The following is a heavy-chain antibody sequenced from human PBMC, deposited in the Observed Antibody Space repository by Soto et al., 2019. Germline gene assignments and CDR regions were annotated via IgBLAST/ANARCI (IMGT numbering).Heavy chain of an antibody. CDR1: GYTFTSYY. CDR3: ARVGYYYDSSGYYLSFDY. J-gene: IGHJ4*02. V-gene: IGHV1-8*02. D-gene: IGHD3-22*01. Sequence: ASVKVSCKASGYTFTSYYMHWVRQATGQGLEWMGWMSPNSGNTGYAQKFQGRVTMTRNTSISTAYMELSSLRSEDTAVYYCARVGYYYDSSGYYLSFDYWGQGTLVTVSS. CDR2: MSPNSGNT.